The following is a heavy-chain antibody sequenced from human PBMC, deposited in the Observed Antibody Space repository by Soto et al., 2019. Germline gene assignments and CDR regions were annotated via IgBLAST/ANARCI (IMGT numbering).Heavy chain of an antibody. D-gene: IGHD5-18*01. CDR1: GFTFSSYD. Sequence: GGSLRLSCAASGFTFSSYDMHWVRQATGKGLEWVSAIGTAGDTYYPGSVKGRFTISRENAKNSLYLQMNSLRAEDTAVYYCARGDRGYNYGDRSEDAFDIWGQGTMVTVSS. CDR3: ARGDRGYNYGDRSEDAFDI. CDR2: IGTAGDT. J-gene: IGHJ3*02. V-gene: IGHV3-13*01.